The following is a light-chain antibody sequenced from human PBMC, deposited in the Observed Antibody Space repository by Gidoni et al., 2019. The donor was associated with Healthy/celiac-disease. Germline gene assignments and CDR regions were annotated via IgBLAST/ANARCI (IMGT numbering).Light chain of an antibody. V-gene: IGLV2-14*01. Sequence: QSALTQPASVSGSPGQSITISCPGTSSYVGGYNYVSWYQQHPGKAPKLMIYEVSNRPSGVSNRFSGSKSGNTASLTISGRQDEDEADYYCSSYTSSSTRVVFGGGTKLTVL. CDR2: EVS. CDR3: SSYTSSSTRVV. CDR1: SSYVGGYNY. J-gene: IGLJ2*01.